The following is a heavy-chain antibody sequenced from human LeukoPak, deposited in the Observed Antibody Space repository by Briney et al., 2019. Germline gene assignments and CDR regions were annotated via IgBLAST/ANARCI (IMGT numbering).Heavy chain of an antibody. CDR3: ARDPSGWELPTDY. Sequence: ASVKVSCKASGYTFTGYCMHWVRQAPGQGLEWMGWINPNSGGTNYAQKFQGRVTMTRDTSISTAYMELSRLRSDDTAVYYCARDPSGWELPTDYWGQGTLVTLSS. CDR1: GYTFTGYC. V-gene: IGHV1-2*02. CDR2: INPNSGGT. D-gene: IGHD1-26*01. J-gene: IGHJ4*02.